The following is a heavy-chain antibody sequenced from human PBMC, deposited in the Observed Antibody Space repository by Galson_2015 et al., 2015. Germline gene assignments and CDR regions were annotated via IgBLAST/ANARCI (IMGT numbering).Heavy chain of an antibody. CDR2: IKQDGSEK. J-gene: IGHJ4*02. D-gene: IGHD3-10*01. CDR3: ARVVYYSLGSYYNAFFDY. Sequence: SLRLSCAASRFSFSSYWMNWVRQAPGKGLEWVANIKQDGSEKNYVDSVKGRFTTSRDNAKNSLYLQMTSLRAEDTAVYYCARVVYYSLGSYYNAFFDYWGQGTLVTVSS. CDR1: RFSFSSYW. V-gene: IGHV3-7*03.